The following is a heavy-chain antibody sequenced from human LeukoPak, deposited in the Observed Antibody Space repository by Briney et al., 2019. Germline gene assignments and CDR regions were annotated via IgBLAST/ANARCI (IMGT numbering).Heavy chain of an antibody. CDR1: GYTFSKFY. V-gene: IGHV1-46*01. J-gene: IGHJ6*03. CDR2: INPSGGSR. Sequence: ASVKVSCKASGYTFSKFYIHWVRQAPGQGLEWMGIINPSGGSRSYARKFQGRVSMTRDMSTSTVYMEVSSLRSEDTAVYYCARDGGYSYGHSYYYYMDVWGKGTTVTVSS. D-gene: IGHD5-18*01. CDR3: ARDGGYSYGHSYYYYMDV.